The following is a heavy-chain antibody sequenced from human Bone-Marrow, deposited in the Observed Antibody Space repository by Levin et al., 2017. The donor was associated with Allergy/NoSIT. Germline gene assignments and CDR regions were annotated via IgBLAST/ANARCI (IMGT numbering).Heavy chain of an antibody. CDR2: INHSAIT. J-gene: IGHJ3*02. CDR1: GYSISSGYY. D-gene: IGHD3-10*01. Sequence: ESLKISCVVSGYSISSGYYWGWIRQPPGKGLEWIGEINHSAITNYNPSLKSRVTISVDTSKNQFSLKLSSVTAADTAMFYCARTAYYSGSGSAFDIWGQGTMVTVSS. V-gene: IGHV4-38-2*01. CDR3: ARTAYYSGSGSAFDI.